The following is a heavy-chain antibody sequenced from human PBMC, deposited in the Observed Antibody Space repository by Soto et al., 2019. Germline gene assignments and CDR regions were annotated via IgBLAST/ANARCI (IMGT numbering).Heavy chain of an antibody. Sequence: EVQLSESGGGLVQPGGSLRLSCAASGFTFRTYAMSWVRQDPGKGLEWVSAISGSGDSIYYADSVKGRFTISRDNSKNTLYLQMNSLRAEDTAVYYCAKNWDTTFSSSSHWGQGTLVTVSS. D-gene: IGHD6-6*01. J-gene: IGHJ4*02. CDR3: AKNWDTTFSSSSH. CDR1: GFTFRTYA. CDR2: ISGSGDSI. V-gene: IGHV3-23*01.